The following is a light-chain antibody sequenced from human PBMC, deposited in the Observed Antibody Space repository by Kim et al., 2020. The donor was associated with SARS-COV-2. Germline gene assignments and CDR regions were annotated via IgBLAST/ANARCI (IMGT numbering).Light chain of an antibody. CDR1: SGHSSYA. Sequence: ASVKLACTRGSGHSSYAIAWHQQQPEKGPRYLMKLNSDGSHSKGDGIPDRFSGSSSGAERYLTISSLQSEDEADYYCQTWGTGIPVFGGGTQLTVL. J-gene: IGLJ3*02. CDR3: QTWGTGIPV. CDR2: LNSDGSH. V-gene: IGLV4-69*01.